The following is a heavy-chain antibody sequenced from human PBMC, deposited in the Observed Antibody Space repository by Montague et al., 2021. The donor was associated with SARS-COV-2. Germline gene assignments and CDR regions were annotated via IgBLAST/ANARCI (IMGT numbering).Heavy chain of an antibody. CDR1: GGSISSYY. CDR3: ARHERELAPGLSGYDGFDY. CDR2: IYYGGST. D-gene: IGHD5-12*01. Sequence: SETLSLTCTVSGGSISSYYWSWIRQPPGKGLEWIGYIYYGGSTNYNPSLKSRVTISVDTSKNQFSLKLSAVTAADTAVYYCARHERELAPGLSGYDGFDYWGQGTLVTVSS. J-gene: IGHJ4*02. V-gene: IGHV4-59*08.